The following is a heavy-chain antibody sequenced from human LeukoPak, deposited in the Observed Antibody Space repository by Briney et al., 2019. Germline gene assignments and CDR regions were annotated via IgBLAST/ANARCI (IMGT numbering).Heavy chain of an antibody. D-gene: IGHD2-2*01. V-gene: IGHV3-23*01. CDR2: ISVSGDTT. CDR3: AKVIMSYCSSASCYSSDY. CDR1: GFTFSTYA. J-gene: IGHJ4*02. Sequence: GGSLRLSCAASGFTFSTYAMSWVRQAPGKGLEWVSGISVSGDTTYYVDSVKGRFTVSRDDSKNTLSLQMNSLRAEDTATYYCAKVIMSYCSSASCYSSDYWGQGTLVTVSS.